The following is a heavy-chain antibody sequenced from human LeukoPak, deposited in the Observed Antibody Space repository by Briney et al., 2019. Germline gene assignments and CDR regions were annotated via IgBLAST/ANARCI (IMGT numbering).Heavy chain of an antibody. D-gene: IGHD1-14*01. V-gene: IGHV4-31*03. CDR1: GGSISSGGYY. CDR2: IYYSGST. Sequence: SQTLSLTCTVSGGSISSGGYYWSRIRQHPGQGLEWIGYIYYSGSTYYNPSLKSRVTISVDTSKNQFSLKLSSVTAADTAVYYCARSEIDRGWLYQHRNYYFDYWGQGTLVTVSS. J-gene: IGHJ4*02. CDR3: ARSEIDRGWLYQHRNYYFDY.